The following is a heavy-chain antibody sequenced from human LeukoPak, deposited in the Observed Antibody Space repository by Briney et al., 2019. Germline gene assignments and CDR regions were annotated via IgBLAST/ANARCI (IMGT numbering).Heavy chain of an antibody. CDR3: AAGGDDAKAGY. J-gene: IGHJ4*02. Sequence: SEALSLTCSVYGASITSGRYYWGWMRQAPGKGLEWIGTIHYSGTPAFYNPSLESRVSLFSDTSRNDFSLRLRSVTAADTAVYYCAAGGDDAKAGYWGQGTLVTVSS. V-gene: IGHV4-39*02. CDR1: GASITSGRYY. D-gene: IGHD3-16*01. CDR2: IHYSGTPA.